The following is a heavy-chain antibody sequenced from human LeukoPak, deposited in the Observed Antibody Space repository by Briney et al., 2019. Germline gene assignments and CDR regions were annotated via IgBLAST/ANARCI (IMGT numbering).Heavy chain of an antibody. V-gene: IGHV4-4*07. CDR3: AHGGNSGSYSEN. J-gene: IGHJ4*02. CDR1: GGSISNHY. D-gene: IGHD1-26*01. CDR2: IYSSGST. Sequence: PSETLSLTCTVSGGSISNHYWSWIRQPAGKALEWVGRIYSSGSTDYNPSLKSRVTMSVDTSKSQFSLNLSSVTAAGTAVYYCAHGGNSGSYSENWGQGIPVFVSS.